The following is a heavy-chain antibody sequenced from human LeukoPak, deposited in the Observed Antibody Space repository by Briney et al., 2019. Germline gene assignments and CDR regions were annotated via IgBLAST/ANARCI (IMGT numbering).Heavy chain of an antibody. CDR2: ISWNSGRR. CDR3: AKGPDYDILTPIDY. CDR1: GFTFSSYS. V-gene: IGHV3-9*03. Sequence: GGSLRLSCAASGFTFSSYSMNWVRQAPGKGLEWVSGISWNSGRRGYADSVKGRFTISRDNAKTSLYLQMNSLRAEDMALYYCAKGPDYDILTPIDYWGQGTLVIVSS. D-gene: IGHD3-9*01. J-gene: IGHJ4*02.